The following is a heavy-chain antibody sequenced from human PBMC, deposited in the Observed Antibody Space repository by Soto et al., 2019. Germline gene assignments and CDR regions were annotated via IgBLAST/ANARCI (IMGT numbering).Heavy chain of an antibody. V-gene: IGHV4-34*01. CDR1: GGSFSGYS. J-gene: IGHJ4*02. Sequence: PSETLSLSCAVYGGSFSGYSWTWIRQPTGKGLEWIGEINHRGTTNYSPSLKSRVALSVDTSKSQFSLRLTSVTAADTAVYYCAKDHAYCGGDCMLRPFDYWGQGTLVTVSS. D-gene: IGHD2-21*02. CDR3: AKDHAYCGGDCMLRPFDY. CDR2: INHRGTT.